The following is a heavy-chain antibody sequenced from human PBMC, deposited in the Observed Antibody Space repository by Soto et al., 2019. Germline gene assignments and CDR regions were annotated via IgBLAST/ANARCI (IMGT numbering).Heavy chain of an antibody. Sequence: QVQLVESGGGVVQPGRSLRLSCAASGFTFSSYGMHWVRQAPGKGLEWVAVISYDGSNKYYADSVKGRFTISRDNSKNTLYLQMNSLRAEDTAVYYCAKDLDSSSWYSGFGHYWGQGTLVTVAS. D-gene: IGHD6-13*01. J-gene: IGHJ4*02. CDR1: GFTFSSYG. CDR2: ISYDGSNK. V-gene: IGHV3-30*18. CDR3: AKDLDSSSWYSGFGHY.